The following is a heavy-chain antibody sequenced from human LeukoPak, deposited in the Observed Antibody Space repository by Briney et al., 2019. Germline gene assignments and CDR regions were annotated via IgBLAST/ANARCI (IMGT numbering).Heavy chain of an antibody. J-gene: IGHJ4*02. Sequence: SETLSLTCSVLGGSIRTYYWGWIRQPPGRGLEWIGYMYYSASTNYNPSLKSRVTMSVDTSKNQFSLRLSSVTAADTAVYYCPGHLYSVYPDYCGQGTLVTVSS. CDR2: MYYSAST. CDR1: GGSIRTYY. D-gene: IGHD5/OR15-5a*01. V-gene: IGHV4-59*08. CDR3: PGHLYSVYPDY.